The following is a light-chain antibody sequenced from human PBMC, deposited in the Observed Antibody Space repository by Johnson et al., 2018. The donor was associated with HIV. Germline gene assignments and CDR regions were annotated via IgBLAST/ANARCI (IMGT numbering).Light chain of an antibody. CDR1: RSNIGSNF. CDR2: DNN. CDR3: GTWDSSLSAYV. V-gene: IGLV1-51*01. J-gene: IGLJ1*01. Sequence: QSVLTQPPSVSAAPGQKVTISCSGSRSNIGSNFVSWYHQLPGTAPKLLIFDNNKRPSGIPDRFSASKSGTSATLGITGLQTGDEADYYCGTWDSSLSAYVFGTGTKVTVL.